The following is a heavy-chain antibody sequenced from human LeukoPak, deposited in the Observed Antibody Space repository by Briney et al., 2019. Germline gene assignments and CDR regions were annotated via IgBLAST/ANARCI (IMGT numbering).Heavy chain of an antibody. J-gene: IGHJ4*02. CDR1: AFTFRTYW. CDR2: INQGGTET. Sequence: GGYLILSCAASAFTFRTYWMSWVRQAPGKGLEWVASINQGGTETYYEESVKGRFTISRDYAMNSVFLQMNSLRAEDTAVYYCARLIGDRTIYDYWGQGTLVTVSS. D-gene: IGHD6-6*01. CDR3: ARLIGDRTIYDY. V-gene: IGHV3-7*01.